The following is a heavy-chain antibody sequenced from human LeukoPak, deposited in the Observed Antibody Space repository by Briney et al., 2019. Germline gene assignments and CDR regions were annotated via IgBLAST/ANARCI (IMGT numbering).Heavy chain of an antibody. Sequence: PGGSLRLSCVASGFTFSTFAMNWVRQAPGKGLEWVSVISASGEAAHYADSVKGRFTNSRGNSKNTLYLQMNSLGTEDTAVYYCANTWSSHSYSDYWGQGTLVTVSS. J-gene: IGHJ4*02. CDR1: GFTFSTFA. V-gene: IGHV3-23*01. CDR3: ANTWSSHSYSDY. D-gene: IGHD2-21*01. CDR2: ISASGEAA.